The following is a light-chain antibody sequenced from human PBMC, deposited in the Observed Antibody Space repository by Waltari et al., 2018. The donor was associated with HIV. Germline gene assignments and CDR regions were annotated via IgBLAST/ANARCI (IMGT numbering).Light chain of an antibody. CDR3: STWDTSLSAWV. Sequence: QSGLTQPPSMSKTLRQTATNSCTVDNHTIGSPGVTWFQQHHGHPPKLLSYRNDNRPSGISGRFSASRSGDTAYLSISSLQSEDEADYYCSTWDTSLSAWVFGGGTKLTVL. CDR2: RND. J-gene: IGLJ3*02. V-gene: IGLV10-54*01. CDR1: NHTIGSPG.